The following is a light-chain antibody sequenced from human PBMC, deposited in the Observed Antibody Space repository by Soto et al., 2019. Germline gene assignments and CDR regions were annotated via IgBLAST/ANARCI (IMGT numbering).Light chain of an antibody. V-gene: IGKV3-15*01. CDR2: RAS. J-gene: IGKJ1*01. CDR1: QNIYYN. CDR3: LQYHNLWA. Sequence: ILMTQSPATVSVSPGESATLSCRASQNIYYNVAWYQQRPGQAPRLLIYRASTRAPGVPARFSGSGSGTEFTLPISSLQPEDFTVYSCLQYHNLWALGQGTKVDI.